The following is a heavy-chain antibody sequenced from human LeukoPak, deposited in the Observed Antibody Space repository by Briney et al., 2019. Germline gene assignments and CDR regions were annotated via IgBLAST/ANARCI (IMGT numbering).Heavy chain of an antibody. J-gene: IGHJ4*02. CDR1: GFTFSSYN. V-gene: IGHV3-48*02. D-gene: IGHD6-6*01. Sequence: GGSLRLSCAASGFTFSSYNMNWVRQAPRKGLEWVSYISSSSSTIYYADSVKGRFTISRDNAKNSLYLQVNSLRDEDTAVYYCARTAARRFDYWGQGTLVTVSS. CDR2: ISSSSSTI. CDR3: ARTAARRFDY.